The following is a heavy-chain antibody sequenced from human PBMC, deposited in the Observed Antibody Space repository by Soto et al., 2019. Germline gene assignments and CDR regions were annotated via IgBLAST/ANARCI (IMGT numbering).Heavy chain of an antibody. CDR3: ARRSSTYLNEIIYDP. V-gene: IGHV1-2*02. J-gene: IGHJ5*02. Sequence: ASVKVSCKASRYTFTSYDIFWVRQSPGQGLEWMGWIKPHSGDTHYAQNFQGRVTMTRDTSISTAYMELNNLISDDTAVYYCARRSSTYLNEIIYDPWGKGTLGTVS. CDR2: IKPHSGDT. CDR1: RYTFTSYD. D-gene: IGHD2-2*01.